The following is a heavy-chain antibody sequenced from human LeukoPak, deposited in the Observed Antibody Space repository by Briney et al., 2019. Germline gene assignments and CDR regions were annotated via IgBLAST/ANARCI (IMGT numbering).Heavy chain of an antibody. Sequence: ASVKVSCKASGYTFTSYGINWVRQAPGQGLEWMGWINPNNGDTNYAQKLQGRVTMTTDTSTSTAYMELRSLRSDDTAVYYCARVVVRSFDWSPIAGMDVWGQGTTVTVSS. CDR1: GYTFTSYG. CDR3: ARVVVRSFDWSPIAGMDV. CDR2: INPNNGDT. J-gene: IGHJ6*02. D-gene: IGHD3-9*01. V-gene: IGHV1-18*01.